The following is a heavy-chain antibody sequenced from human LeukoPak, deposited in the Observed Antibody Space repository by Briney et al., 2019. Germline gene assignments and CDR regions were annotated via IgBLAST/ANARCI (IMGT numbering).Heavy chain of an antibody. J-gene: IGHJ4*02. V-gene: IGHV3-7*04. Sequence: GGSLRLSCAASGFTFSSNWMTWVRQAPGKGLEWVANIKPDGSEKYYVDSVKGRFTISRDNAKNSLFLQMDSLRAEDTAVYYCARDFDWGQGTLVTVSS. CDR1: GFTFSSNW. CDR3: ARDFD. CDR2: IKPDGSEK.